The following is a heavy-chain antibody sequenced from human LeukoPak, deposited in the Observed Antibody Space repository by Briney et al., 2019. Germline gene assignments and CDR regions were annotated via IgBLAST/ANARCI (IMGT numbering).Heavy chain of an antibody. CDR1: GGSTSSYY. CDR3: ASPGGGAFDI. V-gene: IGHV4-59*08. J-gene: IGHJ3*02. D-gene: IGHD3-10*01. CDR2: IYYSGST. Sequence: SETLSLTCTVSGGSTSSYYWSWIRQPPGKGLEWIGYIYYSGSTNYNPSLKSRVTISVDTSKNQFSLRLSSVTAADTAIYYCASPGGGAFDIWGQGTMVTVSS.